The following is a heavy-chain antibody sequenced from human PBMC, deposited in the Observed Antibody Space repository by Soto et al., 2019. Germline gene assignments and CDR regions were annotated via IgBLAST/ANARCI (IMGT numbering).Heavy chain of an antibody. Sequence: SGPTLVNPTETLTLTCTVSGFSLSKARMGVSWIRQPPGKALEWLAHIFWNDERSYNTSLKSRLTISRDTSKSQVVLTMTNVDPVDTGTYFCARALGEELPINYSDSWGQGTLITVPS. D-gene: IGHD1-7*01. J-gene: IGHJ4*02. V-gene: IGHV2-26*01. CDR3: ARALGEELPINYSDS. CDR1: GFSLSKARMG. CDR2: IFWNDER.